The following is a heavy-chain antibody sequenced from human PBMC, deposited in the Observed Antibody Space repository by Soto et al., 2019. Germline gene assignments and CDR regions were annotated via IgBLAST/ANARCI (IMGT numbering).Heavy chain of an antibody. Sequence: VGSLRLSCAASGFTFSSHEMNWVRQAPGKGLEWISYISGSGNITYYADSVKGRFTISRDNAQKSLYLQMNSLRVEDTAVYYCARGGVYCGQGTLVTVSS. CDR1: GFTFSSHE. V-gene: IGHV3-48*03. J-gene: IGHJ4*02. D-gene: IGHD2-8*01. CDR3: ARGGVY. CDR2: ISGSGNIT.